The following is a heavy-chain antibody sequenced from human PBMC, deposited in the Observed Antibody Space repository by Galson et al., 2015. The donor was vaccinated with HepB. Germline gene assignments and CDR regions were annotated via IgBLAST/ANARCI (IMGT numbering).Heavy chain of an antibody. CDR2: IYRGGST. J-gene: IGHJ6*02. D-gene: IGHD5-18*01. Sequence: SLRLSCAASGFTVSSNYMSWVRQAPGKGLEWVSVIYRGGSTYYADSVKGRFTISRDNSQNTLFLQMNSLRAEDTAVYYCAREKRGSSYGYYYYGLDVWGQGTTVTVSS. CDR1: GFTVSSNY. V-gene: IGHV3-53*01. CDR3: AREKRGSSYGYYYYGLDV.